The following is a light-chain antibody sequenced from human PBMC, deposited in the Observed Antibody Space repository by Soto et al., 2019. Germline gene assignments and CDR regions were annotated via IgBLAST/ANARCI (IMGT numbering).Light chain of an antibody. CDR1: QNISSW. Sequence: DIQMTQSPSSVSESVGDRVTITCRASQNISSWLDWYQQKQGKDPNLLIYAASSLQSGVPSRFSGSGSGTDVTLPISSRQPEDFATYYCHQADSFPLTFGPGTKVDI. J-gene: IGKJ3*01. CDR3: HQADSFPLT. CDR2: AAS. V-gene: IGKV1-12*01.